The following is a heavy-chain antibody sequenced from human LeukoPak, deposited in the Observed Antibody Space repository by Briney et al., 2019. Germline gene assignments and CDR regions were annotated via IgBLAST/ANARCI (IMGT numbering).Heavy chain of an antibody. D-gene: IGHD6-13*01. CDR2: IKEDGSEK. V-gene: IGHV3-7*01. CDR3: ASGPLIAAAVTS. J-gene: IGHJ4*02. Sequence: GGSLRLSCAASVFTFSSYWMSWVRQAPGKGLEWVANIKEDGSEKYYVDSVKGRFTISRDNAKNSLYLQMNSLRADDTAVYYCASGPLIAAAVTSCGQGTLVTVSS. CDR1: VFTFSSYW.